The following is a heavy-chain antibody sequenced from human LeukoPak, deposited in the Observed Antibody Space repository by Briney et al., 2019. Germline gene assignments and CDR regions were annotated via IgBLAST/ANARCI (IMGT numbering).Heavy chain of an antibody. CDR2: INHSGST. CDR1: GGSLSGYY. D-gene: IGHD5-12*01. V-gene: IGHV4-34*01. Sequence: SETLSLTCAVYGGSLSGYYWSWIRQPPGKGLEWIGEINHSGSTNYNTSLKSRVTISVDTSKNQFSLKLSSVTAADTAVYYCARTRGYSGYATGNWFDPWGQGTLVTVSS. CDR3: ARTRGYSGYATGNWFDP. J-gene: IGHJ5*02.